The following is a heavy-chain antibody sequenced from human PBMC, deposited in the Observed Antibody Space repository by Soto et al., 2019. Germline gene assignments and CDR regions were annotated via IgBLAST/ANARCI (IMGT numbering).Heavy chain of an antibody. V-gene: IGHV1-24*01. J-gene: IGHJ5*02. CDR3: ARAMTTVTTNWFDP. D-gene: IGHD4-17*01. Sequence: ASVKVSCKVSGYTLTELSMHWVRQAPGKGLEWMGGFDPEDGETIYAQKFQGRVTITRDTSASTAYMELSSLRSEDTAVYYCARAMTTVTTNWFDPWGQGTLVTVSS. CDR2: FDPEDGET. CDR1: GYTLTELS.